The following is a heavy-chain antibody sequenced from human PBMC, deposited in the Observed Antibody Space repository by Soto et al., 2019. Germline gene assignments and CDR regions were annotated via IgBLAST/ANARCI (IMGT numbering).Heavy chain of an antibody. CDR3: ASASMTGTTSLAFDI. V-gene: IGHV1-24*01. CDR1: GYTLTELS. Sequence: ASVKVSCKVSGYTLTELSMHWVRQAPGKGLEWMGGFDPEDGETIYAQKFQGRVTMTEDTSTDTAYMELSSLRSEDTAVYYCASASMTGTTSLAFDIWGQGTMVTVSS. D-gene: IGHD1-7*01. CDR2: FDPEDGET. J-gene: IGHJ3*02.